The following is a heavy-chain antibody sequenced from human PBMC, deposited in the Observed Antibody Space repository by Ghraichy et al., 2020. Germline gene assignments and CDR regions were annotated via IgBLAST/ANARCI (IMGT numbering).Heavy chain of an antibody. CDR1: GFTFSSYS. Sequence: GGSLRLSCAASGFTFSSYSMNWVRQAPGKGLEWVSSISSSSSYIYYADSVKGRFTISRDNAKNSLYLQMNSLRAEDTAVYYCARGGPPYDFWSGYQYGMDVWGQGTTVTVSS. CDR2: ISSSSSYI. J-gene: IGHJ6*02. CDR3: ARGGPPYDFWSGYQYGMDV. D-gene: IGHD3-3*01. V-gene: IGHV3-21*01.